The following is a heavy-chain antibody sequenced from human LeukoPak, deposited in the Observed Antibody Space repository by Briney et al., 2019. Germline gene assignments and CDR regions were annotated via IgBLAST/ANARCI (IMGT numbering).Heavy chain of an antibody. CDR2: ISSSSDTI. D-gene: IGHD1-14*01. CDR3: ARDNLAPYWYFDL. CDR1: GFTFSSYS. V-gene: IGHV3-48*02. J-gene: IGHJ2*01. Sequence: PGGSLRLSCAASGFTFSSYSMNWVRQAPGKRLEWVSYISSSSDTIYYADSVKGRFTISRDNAKNSLFLQMNSLRDEDTALYYCARDNLAPYWYFDLWGRGTLVTVSS.